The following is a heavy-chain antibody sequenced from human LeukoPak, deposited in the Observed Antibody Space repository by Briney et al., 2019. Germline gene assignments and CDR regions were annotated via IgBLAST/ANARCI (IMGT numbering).Heavy chain of an antibody. CDR3: ARSRNYYRVYFDN. V-gene: IGHV1-46*01. CDR1: GYTFSSFY. D-gene: IGHD3-10*01. J-gene: IGHJ4*02. CDR2: ITPNTGDT. Sequence: ASVKVSCKASGYTFSSFYLHWVRQAPGLGLGWMGIITPNTGDTTYAPKFQDRLIMTRDRSTSTVYMELHSLRSEDTAVYYCARSRNYYRVYFDNWGQGTLVPVSS.